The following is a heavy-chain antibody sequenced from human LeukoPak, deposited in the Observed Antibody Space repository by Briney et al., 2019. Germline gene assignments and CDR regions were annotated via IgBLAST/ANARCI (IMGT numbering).Heavy chain of an antibody. V-gene: IGHV3-23*01. CDR1: GVTFSNSA. Sequence: GGSLRLSCPAYGVTFSNSAMSWVRQAPGKGLEWVSPRNGSGITTYYADSVKGRFTISRDNSKNTLYLRMNSLRAEETAVYLFAKGIYSSGWSYFDYWGHGTLVTVSS. J-gene: IGHJ4*01. CDR2: RNGSGITT. CDR3: AKGIYSSGWSYFDY. D-gene: IGHD6-19*01.